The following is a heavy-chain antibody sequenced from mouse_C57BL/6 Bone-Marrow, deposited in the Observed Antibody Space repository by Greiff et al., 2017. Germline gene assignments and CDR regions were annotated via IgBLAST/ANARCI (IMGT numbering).Heavy chain of an antibody. CDR2: IDPSDSYT. Sequence: QVQLQQPGAELVMPGASVKLSCKASGYTFTSYWMHWVKQRPGPGLEWIGEIDPSDSYTNSNQKFKGKSTLTVDKSSSTAYMQLSSLTSEDSAVYYCARGYNYFDDWGQGTTLTVSS. CDR3: ARGYNYFDD. J-gene: IGHJ2*01. V-gene: IGHV1-69*01. CDR1: GYTFTSYW. D-gene: IGHD2-14*01.